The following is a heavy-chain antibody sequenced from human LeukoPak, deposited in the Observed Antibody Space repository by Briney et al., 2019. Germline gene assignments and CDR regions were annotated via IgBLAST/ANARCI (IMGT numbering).Heavy chain of an antibody. CDR2: IYHSGST. CDR1: GGSISSGGYS. J-gene: IGHJ4*02. D-gene: IGHD3-22*01. Sequence: SQTLSLTCAVSGGSISSGGYSWSWIRQPPGKGLEWIGYIYHSGSTYYNPSLKSRATISVDRSKNQFSPKLSSVTAADTAVYYCARIYDSSDYFDYWGQGTLVTVSS. CDR3: ARIYDSSDYFDY. V-gene: IGHV4-30-2*01.